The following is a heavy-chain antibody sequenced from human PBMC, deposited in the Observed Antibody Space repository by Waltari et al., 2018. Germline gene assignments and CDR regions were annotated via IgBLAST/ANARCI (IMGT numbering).Heavy chain of an antibody. CDR3: ARDWRPIVVVPAL. V-gene: IGHV1-2*06. CDR1: GYTFTGHY. CDR2: INPNSGGT. Sequence: QVQLVQSGAEVKKPGASVKVSCKASGYTFTGHYMHWVRQAPGHGLEWMGRINPNSGGTNYAQKFQGRVTMTRDTSISTAYMELSRLRSDDTAVYYCARDWRPIVVVPALWGQGTLVTVSS. J-gene: IGHJ4*02. D-gene: IGHD2-2*01.